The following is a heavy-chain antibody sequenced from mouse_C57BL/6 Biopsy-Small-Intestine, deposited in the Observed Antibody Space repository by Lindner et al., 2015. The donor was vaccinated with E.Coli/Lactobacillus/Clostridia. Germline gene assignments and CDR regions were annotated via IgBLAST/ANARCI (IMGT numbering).Heavy chain of an antibody. CDR2: INPNSGGT. CDR3: ARERNEWFDVYDV. J-gene: IGHJ1*01. Sequence: SVKVSCKASGYTLTDYHVHWVRQAPGQGLEWLGFINPNSGGTSSAQKFQGRVTITRDTSISTVFMEMTRLRSDDTAVYYCARERNEWFDVYDVWGQGTMVTVSS. D-gene: IGHD1-3*01. CDR1: GYTLTDYH. V-gene: IGHV1-19*01.